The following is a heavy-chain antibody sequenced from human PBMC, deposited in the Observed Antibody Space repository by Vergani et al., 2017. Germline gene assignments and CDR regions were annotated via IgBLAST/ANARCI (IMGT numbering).Heavy chain of an antibody. Sequence: QVQLVQSGAEVKKPGASVKVSCKASGYTFTSYAMHWVRQAPVQRLEWMGWINAGNGNTKYSQKFQGRVTITRDTSASTAYIELSSLRSEDTAVYYCARDLSASDRWQRGNYMDVWGKGTTVTVSS. CDR3: ARDLSASDRWQRGNYMDV. CDR1: GYTFTSYA. CDR2: INAGNGNT. V-gene: IGHV1-3*01. J-gene: IGHJ6*03. D-gene: IGHD5-24*01.